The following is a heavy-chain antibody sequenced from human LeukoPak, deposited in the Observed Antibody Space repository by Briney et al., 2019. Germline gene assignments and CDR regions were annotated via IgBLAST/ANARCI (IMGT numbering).Heavy chain of an antibody. CDR2: ISGSGGGT. V-gene: IGHV3-23*01. D-gene: IGHD3-22*01. CDR3: AKRGVVIRVILVGFHKEAYYFDS. CDR1: GITLSNYG. J-gene: IGHJ4*02. Sequence: GGSLRLSCAVSGITLSNYGMSWVRQPPGKGLEWVAGISGSGGGTNYADSEKGRFTISRDTPKNTLYLQMNSLRAEDTAVYFCAKRGVVIRVILVGFHKEAYYFDSWGQGALVTVSS.